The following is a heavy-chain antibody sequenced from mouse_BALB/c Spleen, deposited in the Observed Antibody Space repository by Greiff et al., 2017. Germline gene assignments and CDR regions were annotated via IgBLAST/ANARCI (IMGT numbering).Heavy chain of an antibody. J-gene: IGHJ2*01. CDR1: GYTFTSYT. V-gene: IGHV1-4*02. CDR3: ARRTLITTVVADY. CDR2: INPSSGYT. D-gene: IGHD1-1*01. Sequence: VQLQESAAELARPGASVKMSCKASGYTFTSYTMHWVKQRPGQGLEWIGYINPSSGYTEYNQKFKDKTTLTADKSSSTAYMQLSSLTSEDSAVYYCARRTLITTVVADYWGQGTTLTVSS.